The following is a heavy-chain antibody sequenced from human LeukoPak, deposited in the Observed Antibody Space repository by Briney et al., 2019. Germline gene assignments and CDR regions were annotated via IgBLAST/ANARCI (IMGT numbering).Heavy chain of an antibody. D-gene: IGHD7-27*01. Sequence: ASVKVSCKXSGYTFTGDYMHWVRQAPGQGLEWMGWINPNSGGTKYAQRFQGRVTMTRDTSISTAYMELSSLRSDDTAVYYCARIVTLTGEVRVAYWGQGTLVKVSS. V-gene: IGHV1-2*02. CDR3: ARIVTLTGEVRVAY. CDR2: INPNSGGT. CDR1: GYTFTGDY. J-gene: IGHJ4*02.